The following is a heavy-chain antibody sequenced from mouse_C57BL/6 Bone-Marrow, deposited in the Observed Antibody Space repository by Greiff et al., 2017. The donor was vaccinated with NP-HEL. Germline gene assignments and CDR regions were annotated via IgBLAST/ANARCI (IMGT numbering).Heavy chain of an antibody. CDR2: IDPSDSYT. CDR3: ARAYYYGSWFAY. Sequence: VQLQQPGAELVMPGASVKLSCKASGYTFTSYWMHWVKQRPGQGLEWIGEIDPSDSYTNYNQKFKGKSTLTVDKSSSTAYMQLSSLTSEDSAVYYCARAYYYGSWFAYWGQGTLVTVSA. J-gene: IGHJ3*01. V-gene: IGHV1-69*01. CDR1: GYTFTSYW. D-gene: IGHD1-1*01.